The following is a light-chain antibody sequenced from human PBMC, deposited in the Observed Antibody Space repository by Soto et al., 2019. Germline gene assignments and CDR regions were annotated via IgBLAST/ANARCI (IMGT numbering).Light chain of an antibody. CDR2: AAS. J-gene: IGKJ1*01. CDR3: QQSYNNPWT. V-gene: IGKV1-5*01. Sequence: DIQMTQSPSTLSGSVGDRVTITCRASQTISSWLAWYQQKPGKAPKLLIYAASTLQRGVPSRFSGSGSGTDFTLTISSLEPEDFATYYCQQSYNNPWTFGQGTKVDIK. CDR1: QTISSW.